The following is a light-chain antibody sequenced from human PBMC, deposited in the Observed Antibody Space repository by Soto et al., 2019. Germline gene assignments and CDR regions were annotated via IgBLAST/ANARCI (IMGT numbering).Light chain of an antibody. V-gene: IGKV1-5*03. J-gene: IGKJ4*01. CDR1: QSISSW. Sequence: DIQMTQSPSTLSASVGDRVTITCRASQSISSWLAWYQQKPGKAPKLLIYKAASLESGVPSRFSGSGSWTEFTLTLSSLQPDDVATYYCQQYNSYSYLTFGGGTKVEIK. CDR3: QQYNSYSYLT. CDR2: KAA.